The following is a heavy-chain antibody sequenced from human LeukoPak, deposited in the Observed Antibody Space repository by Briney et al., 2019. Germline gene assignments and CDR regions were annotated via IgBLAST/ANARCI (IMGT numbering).Heavy chain of an antibody. D-gene: IGHD3-3*01. V-gene: IGHV1-69*01. CDR1: GGTFSSYA. J-gene: IGHJ4*02. Sequence: ASVKVSCKASGGTFSSYAISWVRQAPGQGLEWMGGIIPIFGTANYAQKFQGRVTITVDESTSTAYMELSSLRSEDTAVYYCASASITIFGVVLYYFDYWGQGTLVTVSS. CDR3: ASASITIFGVVLYYFDY. CDR2: IIPIFGTA.